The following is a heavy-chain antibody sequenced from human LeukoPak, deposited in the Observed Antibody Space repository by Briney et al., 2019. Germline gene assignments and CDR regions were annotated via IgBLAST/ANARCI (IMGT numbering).Heavy chain of an antibody. CDR1: GFTFSNYW. V-gene: IGHV3-30*18. Sequence: GGSLRLSCAASGFTFSNYWMNWVRQAPGKGLEWVAVISYDGSNKYYTDSAKGRFTISRDNSKNTLSLQMNGLRAEDTAVYYCAKRRDGFNIGEDYFDYWGQGTLVTVSS. D-gene: IGHD5-24*01. CDR3: AKRRDGFNIGEDYFDY. J-gene: IGHJ4*02. CDR2: ISYDGSNK.